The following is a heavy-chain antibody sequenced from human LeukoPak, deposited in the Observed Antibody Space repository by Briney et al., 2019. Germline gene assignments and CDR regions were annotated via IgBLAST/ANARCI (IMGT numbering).Heavy chain of an antibody. CDR1: GFTFEDYA. CDR2: IGREAHGGRA. V-gene: IGHV3-49*04. D-gene: IGHD3-9*01. J-gene: IGHJ4*01. CDR3: SREGDVLTGFYPDY. Sequence: GRSLRLSCTTSGFTFEDYAMSWVRQAPGKGLEWLGFIGREAHGGRAQYATSVKGRFTISRDDSRSIAYLQLNSPRSEDTATYYCSREGDVLTGFYPDYWGNGTLVTVSS.